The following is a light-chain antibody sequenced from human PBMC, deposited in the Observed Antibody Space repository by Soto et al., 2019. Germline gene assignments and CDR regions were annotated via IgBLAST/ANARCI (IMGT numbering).Light chain of an antibody. J-gene: IGLJ2*01. Sequence: QLVLTHSPSASASLGASVKVTCTLSSEHSSYAIAWHQQQPKKGPRHLMKVHSDGSHIKGDEIPDRFSGSSSGAERYLTISSLQSEEETDYLCQTWGTGVRGVFGGGTKLTVL. V-gene: IGLV4-69*01. CDR1: SEHSSYA. CDR2: VHSDGSH. CDR3: QTWGTGVRGV.